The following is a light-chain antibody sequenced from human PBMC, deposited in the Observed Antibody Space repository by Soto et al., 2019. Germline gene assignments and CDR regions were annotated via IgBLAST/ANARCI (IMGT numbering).Light chain of an antibody. CDR1: SSDVGSYSI. V-gene: IGLV2-23*01. CDR2: EGT. J-gene: IGLJ3*02. Sequence: QSALTQPASVSGSPGQSITISCTGTSSDVGSYSIVSWYQQHPGKAPKLMIYEGTKRPSGVSNRFSGSKSGNTASLTISGIPAEDEGGYYCCSYAGTDTWVFGGGTKLTVL. CDR3: CSYAGTDTWV.